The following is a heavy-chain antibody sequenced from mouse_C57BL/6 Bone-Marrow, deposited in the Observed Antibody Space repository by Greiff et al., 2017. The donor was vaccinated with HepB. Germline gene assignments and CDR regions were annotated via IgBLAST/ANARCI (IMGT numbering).Heavy chain of an antibody. J-gene: IGHJ3*01. Sequence: VQLQQPGAELVKPGASVKMSCKASGYTFTSYWITWVKQRPGQGLEWIGDIYPGSGSTNYNEKFKSKATLTVDKSSSTAYMELRSLTSEDSAVYYCARDYRGFAYWGQGTLVTVSA. D-gene: IGHD5-5*01. V-gene: IGHV1-55*01. CDR3: ARDYRGFAY. CDR2: IYPGSGST. CDR1: GYTFTSYW.